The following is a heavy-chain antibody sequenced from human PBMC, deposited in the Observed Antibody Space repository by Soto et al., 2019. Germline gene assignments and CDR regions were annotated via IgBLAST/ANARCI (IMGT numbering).Heavy chain of an antibody. CDR2: ISSSSSTI. Sequence: EVQLVESGGGLVQPGGSLRLSCAASGFTFSSYSMNWVRQAPGKGLEWVSYISSSSSTIYYADSVKGRFTISRDNAKNSLYLQMNSLRDEDTAVYYCARIFYDFWSGYLSYYFDYWGQGTLVTVSS. CDR3: ARIFYDFWSGYLSYYFDY. V-gene: IGHV3-48*02. CDR1: GFTFSSYS. J-gene: IGHJ4*02. D-gene: IGHD3-3*01.